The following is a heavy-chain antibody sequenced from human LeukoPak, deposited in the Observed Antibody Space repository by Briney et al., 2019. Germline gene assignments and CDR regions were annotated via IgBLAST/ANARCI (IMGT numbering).Heavy chain of an antibody. Sequence: ASVKVSCKASGYTFTGYYMHWVRQATGQGLEWMGWMNPNSGNTGYAQKFQGRVTMTRNTSISTAYTELSSLRSEDTAVYYCARGYRTYYYDSSGQKNDYWGQGTLVTVSS. CDR2: MNPNSGNT. CDR1: GYTFTGYY. D-gene: IGHD3-22*01. CDR3: ARGYRTYYYDSSGQKNDY. J-gene: IGHJ4*02. V-gene: IGHV1-8*02.